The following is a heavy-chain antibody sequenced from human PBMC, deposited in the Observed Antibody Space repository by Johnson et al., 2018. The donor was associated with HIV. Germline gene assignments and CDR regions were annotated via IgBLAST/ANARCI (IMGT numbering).Heavy chain of an antibody. V-gene: IGHV3-30-3*02. D-gene: IGHD3-10*01. J-gene: IGHJ3*02. CDR3: AKRRGGGKGADTFDI. CDR2: ISYDGSNK. CDR1: GFTFSSYA. Sequence: VQLVESGGGVVQPGRSLRLSCAASGFTFSSYAMHWVRQAPGKGLEWVAVISYDGSNKYYADSVKGRFTISRDNSKNTLFLQMNSLRAEDTAVYYCAKRRGGGKGADTFDIWGQGTMVTVSS.